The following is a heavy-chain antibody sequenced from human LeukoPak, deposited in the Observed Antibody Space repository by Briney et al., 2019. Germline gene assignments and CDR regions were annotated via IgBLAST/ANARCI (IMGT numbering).Heavy chain of an antibody. J-gene: IGHJ4*02. CDR2: INPNSGGT. V-gene: IGHV1-2*02. CDR3: AKDLGAVASTHFDY. Sequence: PGASVKVSCKASGYTFTGYYMHWVRQAPGQGLQWMGWINPNSGGTNYAQKFQGRVTMTRDTSISTAYMELSRLRSDDTAVYYCAKDLGAVASTHFDYWGQGTLVTVSS. D-gene: IGHD6-19*01. CDR1: GYTFTGYY.